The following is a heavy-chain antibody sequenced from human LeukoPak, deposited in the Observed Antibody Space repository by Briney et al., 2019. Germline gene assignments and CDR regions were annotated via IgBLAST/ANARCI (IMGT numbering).Heavy chain of an antibody. D-gene: IGHD2-15*01. V-gene: IGHV1-69*04. CDR2: IIPIFGIA. Sequence: GASVKVSCKASGGTFSSYAISWVRQAPGQGLEWMGRIIPIFGIANYAQKFQGRVTITADKSTSTAYMELSSLRSENTAVYYCARGGGYCSGGSCYYFAFGIWGQGTMVTVSS. CDR3: ARGGGYCSGGSCYYFAFGI. CDR1: GGTFSSYA. J-gene: IGHJ3*02.